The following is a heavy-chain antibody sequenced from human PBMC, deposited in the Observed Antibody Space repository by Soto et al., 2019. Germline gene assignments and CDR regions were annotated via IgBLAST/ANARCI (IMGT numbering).Heavy chain of an antibody. J-gene: IGHJ4*02. CDR3: TIGTGLTGTDY. D-gene: IGHD1-1*01. CDR2: IKRKIDGETT. CDR1: GFTFSGAW. V-gene: IGHV3-15*01. Sequence: GGSLRLSCAVSGFTFSGAWMTWVRQAPGKGLEWVGRIKRKIDGETTDYAAPVKGRFTISRDDSKNTLYLQMNSLKTEDTAMYYCTIGTGLTGTDYWGQGALVTVSS.